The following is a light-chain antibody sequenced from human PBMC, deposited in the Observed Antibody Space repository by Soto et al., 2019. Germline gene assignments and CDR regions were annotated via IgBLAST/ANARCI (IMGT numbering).Light chain of an antibody. CDR2: DAS. V-gene: IGKV3-11*01. CDR3: QQLSNWQLT. J-gene: IGKJ4*01. Sequence: EIVLTQSPATLSLSPGERATLSCRASQSVSSYLAWYQQKPGQAPMLLIYDASNRATGIPARFSGSGSGTDFTLTISSLEPEDFAVYYCQQLSNWQLTFGGGTKVEIK. CDR1: QSVSSY.